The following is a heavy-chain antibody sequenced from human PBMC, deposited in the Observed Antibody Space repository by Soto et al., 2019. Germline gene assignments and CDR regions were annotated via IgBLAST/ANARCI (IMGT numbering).Heavy chain of an antibody. J-gene: IGHJ4*02. D-gene: IGHD2-21*02. CDR3: ARSIVVVTALDY. CDR1: GGTFSSYA. CDR2: IIPIFGTA. V-gene: IGHV1-69*06. Sequence: SVKVSCKASGGTFSSYAISWVRQAPGQGLEWMGGIIPIFGTANYAQKFQGRVTITADTSTSTAYMELSSLRSEDTAVYYCARSIVVVTALDYWGQGTLVTVSS.